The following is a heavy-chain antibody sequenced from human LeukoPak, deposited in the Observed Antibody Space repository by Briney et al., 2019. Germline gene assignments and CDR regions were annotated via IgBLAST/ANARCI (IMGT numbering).Heavy chain of an antibody. CDR3: ARVGGYFDWSPSYYFDY. D-gene: IGHD3-9*01. CDR1: GFTFSSYA. CDR2: ISYDGSNK. J-gene: IGHJ4*02. Sequence: GGSLRLSCAASGFTFSSYAMHWVRQAPGKGLEWVAVISYDGSNKYYADSVKGRFTISRDNSKNTLYLQMNSLRAEDTAVYYCARVGGYFDWSPSYYFDYWGQGTLVTVSS. V-gene: IGHV3-30*04.